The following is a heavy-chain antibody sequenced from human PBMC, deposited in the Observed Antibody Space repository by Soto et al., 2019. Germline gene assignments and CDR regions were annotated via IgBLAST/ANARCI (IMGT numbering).Heavy chain of an antibody. CDR1: GGSFSGYY. CDR3: ARGQARRPYYDILTGYTRLDP. CDR2: INHSGST. Sequence: SETLSLTCAVYGGSFSGYYWSWIRQPPGKGLEWIGEINHSGSTNYNPSLKSRVTISVDTSKNQFSLKLSSVTAADTAVYYCARGQARRPYYDILTGYTRLDPWGQGTLVTVSS. J-gene: IGHJ5*02. V-gene: IGHV4-34*01. D-gene: IGHD3-9*01.